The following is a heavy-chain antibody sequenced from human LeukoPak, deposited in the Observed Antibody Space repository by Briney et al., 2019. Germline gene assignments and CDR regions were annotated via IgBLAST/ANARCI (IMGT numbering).Heavy chain of an antibody. CDR1: GYSFTSYW. Sequence: GESLKISCKGSGYSFTSYWIGWVRQMPGKGLEWMGIIYPGDSDTRYSPSFQGQVTISADKSISTAYLQWSSLKASDTAMYYCARHLDQYSGYDSGWYYYGMDVWGQGTTVTVSS. J-gene: IGHJ6*02. CDR2: IYPGDSDT. V-gene: IGHV5-51*01. CDR3: ARHLDQYSGYDSGWYYYGMDV. D-gene: IGHD5-12*01.